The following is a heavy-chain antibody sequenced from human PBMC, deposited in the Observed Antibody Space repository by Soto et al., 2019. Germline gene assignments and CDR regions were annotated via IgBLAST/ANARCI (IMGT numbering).Heavy chain of an antibody. CDR1: GFTFSSYA. CDR3: AKGPNALLLYNWFDP. D-gene: IGHD2-15*01. Sequence: GSLKISCAASGFTFSSYAMSWVRQAPGKGLEWVSAISGSGGSTYYADSVKGRFTLSRDNSKNTLYLQMNSLRAEDTAVYYCAKGPNALLLYNWFDPWGQGTLVTVSS. J-gene: IGHJ5*02. V-gene: IGHV3-23*01. CDR2: ISGSGGST.